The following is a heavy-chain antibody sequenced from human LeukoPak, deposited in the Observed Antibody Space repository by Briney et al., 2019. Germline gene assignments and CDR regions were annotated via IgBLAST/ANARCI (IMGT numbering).Heavy chain of an antibody. CDR1: GYTFTGYW. V-gene: IGHV1-46*01. CDR3: ARDNSVRDEAWWFNP. D-gene: IGHD5-24*01. CDR2: ISPSGGST. J-gene: IGHJ5*02. Sequence: GASVKVSCKAFGYTFTGYWMHWVRQAPGQGPEWMGGISPSGGSTIYAQKFKGRGTLTRYMSTSTDYVELSSLRSEDTAVYDCARDNSVRDEAWWFNPWGQGTLVTVPS.